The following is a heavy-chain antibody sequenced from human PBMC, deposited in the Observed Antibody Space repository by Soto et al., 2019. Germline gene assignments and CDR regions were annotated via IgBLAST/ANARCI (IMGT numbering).Heavy chain of an antibody. J-gene: IGHJ5*02. D-gene: IGHD2-15*01. Sequence: ASAPVSLTCTVSGAAVSSYYWRWLRQPPGLGLEWIVYIYYNGGTNYTPALKSRVTISVDTSKNHFSLKLTSVTAADTAVYYCARGQYCGGGGCYAEYNWFDPWGQGTLVTVS. V-gene: IGHV4-59*02. CDR1: GAAVSSYY. CDR2: IYYNGGT. CDR3: ARGQYCGGGGCYAEYNWFDP.